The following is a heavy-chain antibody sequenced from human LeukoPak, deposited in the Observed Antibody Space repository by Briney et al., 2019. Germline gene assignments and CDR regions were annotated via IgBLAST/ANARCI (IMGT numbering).Heavy chain of an antibody. D-gene: IGHD6-13*01. V-gene: IGHV3-9*01. J-gene: IGHJ4*02. CDR1: GFTFDDYG. Sequence: PGRSLRLSCAGSGFTFDDYGMHWVRQVPGKGLEWASSIRWNSRGKVYVDSVKGRFTISRDNAKNSLHLQTNSLRREDTAVYYCVRGAEKSERVYYFDYWGQGTLVTVSS. CDR3: VRGAEKSERVYYFDY. CDR2: IRWNSRGK.